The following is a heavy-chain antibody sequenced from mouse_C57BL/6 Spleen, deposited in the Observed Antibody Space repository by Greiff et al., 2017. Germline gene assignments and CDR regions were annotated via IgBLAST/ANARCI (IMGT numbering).Heavy chain of an antibody. CDR2: IYPGDGDT. J-gene: IGHJ2*01. Sequence: QVQLKESGPELVKPGASVKISCKASGYAFSSSWMNWVKQRPGKGLEWIGRIYPGDGDTNYNGKFKGKATLTADNSSSTAYMQLSSLTSEDSAVYFCAWDYDGGDYWGQGTTLTVSS. CDR3: AWDYDGGDY. V-gene: IGHV1-82*01. CDR1: GYAFSSSW. D-gene: IGHD2-4*01.